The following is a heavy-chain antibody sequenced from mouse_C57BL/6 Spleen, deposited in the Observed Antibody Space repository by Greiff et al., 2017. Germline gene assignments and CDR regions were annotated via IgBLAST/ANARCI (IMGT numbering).Heavy chain of an antibody. CDR3: ARWGDYDYDDAY. J-gene: IGHJ3*01. D-gene: IGHD2-4*01. V-gene: IGHV14-3*01. CDR2: IDPANGNT. CDR1: GFNIKNTY. Sequence: VQLQQSVAELVRPGASVKLSCTASGFNIKNTYMHWVKQRPEQGLEWIGRIDPANGNTTSAPKFQGKATITADTSANTAYLHLSSLTSEDTAIYYCARWGDYDYDDAYWGQGTLVTVSA.